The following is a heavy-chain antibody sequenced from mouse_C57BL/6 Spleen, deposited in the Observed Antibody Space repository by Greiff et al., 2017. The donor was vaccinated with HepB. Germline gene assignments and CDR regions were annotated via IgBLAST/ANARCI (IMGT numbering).Heavy chain of an antibody. CDR1: GFTFSSYA. CDR2: ISSGGDYI. CDR3: KRAYGYDGYWYFDV. D-gene: IGHD2-2*01. J-gene: IGHJ1*03. V-gene: IGHV5-9-1*02. Sequence: EVQVVESGEGLVKPGGSLKLSCAASGFTFSSYAMSWVRQTPEKRLEWVAYISSGGDYIYYADTVKGRFTISRDNARNTLYLQMSSLKSEDTAMYYCKRAYGYDGYWYFDVWGTGTTVTVSS.